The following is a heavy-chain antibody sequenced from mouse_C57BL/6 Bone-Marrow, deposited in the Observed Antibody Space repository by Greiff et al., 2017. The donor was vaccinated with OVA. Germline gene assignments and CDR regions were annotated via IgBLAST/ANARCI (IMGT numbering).Heavy chain of an antibody. J-gene: IGHJ1*03. D-gene: IGHD1-2*01. CDR3: ARRLRQGYFDV. Sequence: EVQLVESGPGLVKPSQSLSLTCSVTGYSITSGYYWNWIRQFPGNKLEWMGYIRYDGSNNYNPSLKNRISITRDTSKNQFFLKLNSVTTEDTATYYCARRLRQGYFDVWGTGTTVTVSS. CDR2: IRYDGSN. CDR1: GYSITSGYY. V-gene: IGHV3-6*01.